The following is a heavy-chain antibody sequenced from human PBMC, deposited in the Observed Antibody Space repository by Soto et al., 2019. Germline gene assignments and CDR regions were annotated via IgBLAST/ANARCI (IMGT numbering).Heavy chain of an antibody. CDR1: RYTFTSYA. D-gene: IGHD3-22*01. J-gene: IGHJ4*02. CDR3: ARDNYYDSSGYRDFDY. V-gene: IGHV1-18*01. Sequence: GASVKASCKAPRYTFTSYAISWAQQAPGKGLEWMGWISAYNGNTNYAQKLQGRVTMTTDTSTSTAYMELRSLRSDDTAVYYCARDNYYDSSGYRDFDYWGQGTLVTVSS. CDR2: ISAYNGNT.